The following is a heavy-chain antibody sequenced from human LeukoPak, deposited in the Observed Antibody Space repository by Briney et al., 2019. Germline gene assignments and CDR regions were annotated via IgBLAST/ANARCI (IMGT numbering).Heavy chain of an antibody. CDR3: ARGGSYYTPRYGMDV. CDR2: IGTAGDP. CDR1: GFTFSSYD. J-gene: IGHJ6*04. Sequence: GGSLRLSCAASGFTFSSYDMHWVRQATGKGLGWVSAIGTAGDPYYPGSVKGRFTISRENAKNSLYLQMNSLRAGDTAVYYCARGGSYYTPRYGMDVWGKGTTVTVSS. V-gene: IGHV3-13*05. D-gene: IGHD3-10*01.